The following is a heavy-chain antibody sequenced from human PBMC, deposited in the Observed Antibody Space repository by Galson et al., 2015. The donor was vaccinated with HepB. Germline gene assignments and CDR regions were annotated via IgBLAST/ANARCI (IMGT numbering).Heavy chain of an antibody. CDR2: ISGNSGRI. D-gene: IGHD1-26*01. CDR3: TRGDGADSWYSEF. Sequence: SLRLSCAASGFEFSMYSMNWVRQAPGKGLEWISYISGNSGRIDYADSVQGRFTISRDNARNSMYLQMRSLKDEDTAAYFCTRGDGADSWYSEFWGQGTLVTVSS. V-gene: IGHV3-48*02. CDR1: GFEFSMYS. J-gene: IGHJ4*02.